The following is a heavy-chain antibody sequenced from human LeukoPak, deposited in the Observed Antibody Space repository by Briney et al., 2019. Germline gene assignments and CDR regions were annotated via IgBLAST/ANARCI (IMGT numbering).Heavy chain of an antibody. CDR3: ARGLYYYYYMDV. Sequence: GASVKVSCKASGYTFTSYDINWVRQATGQGLEWMGWMDPNGGNTGYAQKFQGRVTMTRNTSISTAYMELSSLRSEDTAVYYCARGLYYYYYMDVWGKGTTVTVSS. J-gene: IGHJ6*03. V-gene: IGHV1-8*01. CDR1: GYTFTSYD. CDR2: MDPNGGNT.